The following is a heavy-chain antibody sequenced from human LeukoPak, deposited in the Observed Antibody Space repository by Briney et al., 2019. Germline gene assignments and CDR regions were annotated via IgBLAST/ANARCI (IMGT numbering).Heavy chain of an antibody. J-gene: IGHJ4*02. Sequence: PSETLSLTCAVSGGSISSSDWWSWVRQPPGRGLEWIGYIYRSENPSYNPSLKGRVTMSADKPKNQFSLRLSSVTAADTAVYYCARDPHCSSTNCPFDYWGQGTLVIVSS. CDR2: IYRSENP. D-gene: IGHD2-2*01. CDR3: ARDPHCSSTNCPFDY. V-gene: IGHV4-4*02. CDR1: GGSISSSDW.